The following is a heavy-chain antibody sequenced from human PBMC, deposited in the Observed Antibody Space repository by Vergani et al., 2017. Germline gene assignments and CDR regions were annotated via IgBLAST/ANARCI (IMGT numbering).Heavy chain of an antibody. CDR2: IFYSGTT. D-gene: IGHD6-25*01. J-gene: IGHJ6*03. V-gene: IGHV4-31*03. CDR1: GGSISSSSYY. Sequence: QVHLQESGPGVVKPSDTLSLTCTVSGGSISSSSYYWGWIRQPPGKGLEWIGYIFYSGTTYDNPSLRSRLTISVDTSQNQFSLKLRSVTVADTAVYYCARVDTQVPATSHFYYMDVWGKGTTVVVSS. CDR3: ARVDTQVPATSHFYYMDV.